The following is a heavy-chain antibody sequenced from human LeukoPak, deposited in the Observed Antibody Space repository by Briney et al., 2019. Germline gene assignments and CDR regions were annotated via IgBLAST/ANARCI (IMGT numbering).Heavy chain of an antibody. V-gene: IGHV3-30*02. J-gene: IGHJ4*01. CDR1: GFTFSSYG. Sequence: PGGSLRLSCAASGFTFSSYGMHWVRQAPGKGLEWVAFIRYDGSNKYYADSVKGRFTISRDNSKNTLYLQMNSLRAEDTAVYYCAKDTVLRYFDWLLFDYWGHGTLVTVSS. CDR3: AKDTVLRYFDWLLFDY. D-gene: IGHD3-9*01. CDR2: IRYDGSNK.